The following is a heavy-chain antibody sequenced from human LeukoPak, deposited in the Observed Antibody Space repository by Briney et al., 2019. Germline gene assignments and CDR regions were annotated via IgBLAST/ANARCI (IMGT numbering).Heavy chain of an antibody. CDR3: AKDPVGDSSGYYL. J-gene: IGHJ3*01. V-gene: IGHV3-9*01. Sequence: PGWSPRLSCAASGFTFVDYAMHWVRQAPGKGLEWVSGISWNSGSIGYADSVKGRFTISRDNAKNSLYLQMNSLRAEATALYYCAKDPVGDSSGYYLGGQGTVVTVSS. CDR2: ISWNSGSI. D-gene: IGHD3-22*01. CDR1: GFTFVDYA.